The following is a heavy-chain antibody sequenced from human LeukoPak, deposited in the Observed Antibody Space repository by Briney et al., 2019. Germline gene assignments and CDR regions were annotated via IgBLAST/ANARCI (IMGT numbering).Heavy chain of an antibody. CDR3: GGVWITFGGVIVLGMDV. CDR1: RFTFSSYD. V-gene: IGHV3-13*01. CDR2: IGTAGDT. Sequence: GGSLRLSCAASRFTFSSYDMHWVRQATGKGLEWVSAIGTAGDTYYPGSVKGRFTISRENAQNSLYLQMNSLVAGDTAVYYCGGVWITFGGVIVLGMDVWGQGTTVTVSS. J-gene: IGHJ6*02. D-gene: IGHD3-16*02.